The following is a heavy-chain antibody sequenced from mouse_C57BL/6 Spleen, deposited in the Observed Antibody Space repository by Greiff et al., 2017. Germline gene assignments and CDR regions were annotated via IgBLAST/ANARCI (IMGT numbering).Heavy chain of an antibody. CDR3: ARDLYDYGGGAMDY. CDR2: ISDGGSYT. Sequence: EVKLVESGGGLVKPGGSLKLSCAASGFTFSSYAMSWVRQTPEKRLEWVATISDGGSYTYYPDNVKGRFTISRDNAKNNLYLQMSHLKSEDTAMYYCARDLYDYGGGAMDYWGQGTSVTVSS. J-gene: IGHJ4*01. D-gene: IGHD2-4*01. V-gene: IGHV5-4*01. CDR1: GFTFSSYA.